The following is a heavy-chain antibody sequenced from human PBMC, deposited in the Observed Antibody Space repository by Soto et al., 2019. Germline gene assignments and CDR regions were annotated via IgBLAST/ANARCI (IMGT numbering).Heavy chain of an antibody. Sequence: QVQLVQSGAEVKKPGSSVKVSCKASGGTLSNYGISWVRQAPGQGLEWMGGIIPVFGTANYVQKFQGRVTITADESTTTVYMDVSSLRSDDTAVYYCARGDATKIVVTTYYGMDVWGQGTTVTVSS. D-gene: IGHD4-17*01. CDR2: IIPVFGTA. CDR1: GGTLSNYG. V-gene: IGHV1-69*12. J-gene: IGHJ6*02. CDR3: ARGDATKIVVTTYYGMDV.